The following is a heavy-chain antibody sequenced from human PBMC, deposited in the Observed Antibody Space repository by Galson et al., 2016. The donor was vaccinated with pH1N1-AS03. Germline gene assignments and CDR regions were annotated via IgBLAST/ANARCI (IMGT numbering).Heavy chain of an antibody. CDR1: GYTFTTYA. CDR3: ARGRDGYVAPGT. CDR2: INTKTGDP. J-gene: IGHJ4*02. V-gene: IGHV7-4-1*02. Sequence: SVKVSCKASGYTFTTYAMNWVRQAPGQGPEWMGWINTKTGDPIYAQAFTGRFAFSLDTSISTAYLHISSLRVEDTAVYYCARGRDGYVAPGTWGQGTLVTVSS. D-gene: IGHD5-18*01.